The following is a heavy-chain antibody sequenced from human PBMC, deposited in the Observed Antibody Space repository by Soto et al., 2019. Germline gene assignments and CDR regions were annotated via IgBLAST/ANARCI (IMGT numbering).Heavy chain of an antibody. J-gene: IGHJ5*02. CDR2: IRNKAYGGTT. D-gene: IGHD2-15*01. V-gene: IGHV3-49*03. CDR3: TREGYRYCSGGSCYSARKTLGYNWFDP. Sequence: GGSLRLSCKASGFTFGDYAMSWFRQAPGKGLEWVGFIRNKAYGGTTEYAASVKGRFTISRDDSKSIAYLQMNSLKTEDTAVYYCTREGYRYCSGGSCYSARKTLGYNWFDPWGQGTLVTVSS. CDR1: GFTFGDYA.